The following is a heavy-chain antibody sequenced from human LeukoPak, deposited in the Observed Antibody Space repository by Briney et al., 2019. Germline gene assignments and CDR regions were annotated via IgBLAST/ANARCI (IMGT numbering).Heavy chain of an antibody. CDR2: IYYSGST. CDR1: GGSISSYY. V-gene: IGHV4-59*01. D-gene: IGHD2-2*02. Sequence: PSETLSLTCTVSGGSISSYYWSWIRQPPGKGLEWIGYIYYSGSTNYNPSLKSRVTISVDTSKNQFSLKLSSVTAADTAAYYCARIAKGPQGYCSSTSCYMVGDWFDPWGQGTLVTVSS. CDR3: ARIAKGPQGYCSSTSCYMVGDWFDP. J-gene: IGHJ5*02.